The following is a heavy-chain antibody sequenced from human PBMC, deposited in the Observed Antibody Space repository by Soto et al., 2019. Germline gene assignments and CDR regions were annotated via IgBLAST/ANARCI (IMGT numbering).Heavy chain of an antibody. CDR1: GYTFTGYY. J-gene: IGHJ6*02. CDR3: ARGSERTWNDFPEYYYYGMDV. Sequence: ASVKVSCKASGYTFTGYYMHWVRQAPGQGLEWMGWISPNSGGTNYAQKFQGWVTMTRDTSISTAYMELSRLRSDDTAVYYCARGSERTWNDFPEYYYYGMDVWGQGTTVTVSS. V-gene: IGHV1-2*04. CDR2: ISPNSGGT. D-gene: IGHD1-1*01.